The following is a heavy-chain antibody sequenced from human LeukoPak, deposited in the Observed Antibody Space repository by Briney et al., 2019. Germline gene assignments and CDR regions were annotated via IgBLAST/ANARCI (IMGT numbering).Heavy chain of an antibody. CDR3: ARDVGPMVRGVLDY. J-gene: IGHJ4*02. CDR1: GGSISSGDYY. Sequence: SETLSLTCTVSGGSISSGDYYWSWIRQPPGKGLEWIGYIYYSGSTYYNPSLKSRVTISVDTSKNQFSLKLSSVTAADTAVYYCARDVGPMVRGVLDYWGQGTLVTVSS. D-gene: IGHD3-10*01. CDR2: IYYSGST. V-gene: IGHV4-30-4*08.